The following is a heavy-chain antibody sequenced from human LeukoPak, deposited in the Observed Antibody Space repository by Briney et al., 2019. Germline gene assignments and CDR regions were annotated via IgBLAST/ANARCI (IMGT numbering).Heavy chain of an antibody. Sequence: GGSLRLSCAVSGFTFNDYAMNWVRQAPGKGLEWVSFISEDGGSTYYADSVKGRFTISRDNSRNSLYLQMNSLRPGDTALYYCATDCSGNRCYSLWGQGTLVTVSS. CDR1: GFTFNDYA. CDR2: ISEDGGST. CDR3: ATDCSGNRCYSL. J-gene: IGHJ1*01. D-gene: IGHD2-15*01. V-gene: IGHV3-43*02.